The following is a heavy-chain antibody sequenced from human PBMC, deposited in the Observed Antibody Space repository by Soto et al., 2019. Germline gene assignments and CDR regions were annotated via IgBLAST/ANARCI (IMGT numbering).Heavy chain of an antibody. J-gene: IGHJ5*02. CDR1: GFTFSSYS. CDR3: ARHPERIAQIGWFDP. V-gene: IGHV3-48*01. CDR2: ISSSSSTI. D-gene: IGHD6-13*01. Sequence: GGSLRLSCAASGFTFSSYSMNWVRQAPGKGLEWVSYISSSSSTIYYADSVKGRFTISRDNTKNSLYLQMNSLRAEDTAVYYCARHPERIAQIGWFDPWGQGTLVTVSS.